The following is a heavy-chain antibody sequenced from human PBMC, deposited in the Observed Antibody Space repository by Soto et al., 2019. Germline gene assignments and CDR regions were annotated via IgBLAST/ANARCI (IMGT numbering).Heavy chain of an antibody. D-gene: IGHD1-1*01. CDR3: ARVGGTNWFDP. J-gene: IGHJ5*02. Sequence: QVQLQESGPGLVKPSQTLSLTCTVSGGSISSGGYYWSWIRQHPGKGLEWIGYIYYSGSTYYNPSRKSRVTLSVDTSKHQYSLKPSSVTAADTAVYYCARVGGTNWFDPWGQGTLVTVSS. V-gene: IGHV4-31*03. CDR2: IYYSGST. CDR1: GGSISSGGYY.